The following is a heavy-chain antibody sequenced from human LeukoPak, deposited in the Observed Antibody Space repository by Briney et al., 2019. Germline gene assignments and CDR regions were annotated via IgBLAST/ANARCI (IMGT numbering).Heavy chain of an antibody. CDR1: GGSISSNNW. J-gene: IGHJ6*03. CDR2: IFHSGST. Sequence: PSGTLSLTCAVSGGSISSNNWWSWVRQPPGKGLEWIGEIFHSGSTNYNPSLKSRVTISVDKSKNQFSLKLSSVTAADTAVYYCARYSSSFPYYYMDVWGKGTTVTVSS. CDR3: ARYSSSFPYYYMDV. V-gene: IGHV4-4*02. D-gene: IGHD6-6*01.